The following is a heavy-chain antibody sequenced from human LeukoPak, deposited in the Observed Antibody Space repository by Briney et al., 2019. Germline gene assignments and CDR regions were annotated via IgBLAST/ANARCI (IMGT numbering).Heavy chain of an antibody. Sequence: GGTLRLSCAASGFTFSSYGMSWVRQAPGKGLEWVSAISGSGGSTYYADSVKGRFTISRDNSKNTLYLQMNSLRAEDTAVYFCAKSPVSSCRGSFCYPFDYWGQGNLVTVSS. J-gene: IGHJ4*02. CDR2: ISGSGGST. CDR3: AKSPVSSCRGSFCYPFDY. D-gene: IGHD2-15*01. CDR1: GFTFSSYG. V-gene: IGHV3-23*01.